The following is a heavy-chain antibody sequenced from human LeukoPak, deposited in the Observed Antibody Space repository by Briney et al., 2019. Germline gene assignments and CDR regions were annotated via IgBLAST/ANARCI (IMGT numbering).Heavy chain of an antibody. D-gene: IGHD5-18*01. Sequence: ASVKVSCKGSGYTFTTYYIHWVRQAPGQGLEWMGFIKPADGYTKYAQNFQGRVTMTADTSRNTVNMELSSLRSEDTAVYFCARVEGHTATVSDWGQGTTVTVSS. V-gene: IGHV1-46*01. CDR2: IKPADGYT. J-gene: IGHJ6*02. CDR1: GYTFTTYY. CDR3: ARVEGHTATVSD.